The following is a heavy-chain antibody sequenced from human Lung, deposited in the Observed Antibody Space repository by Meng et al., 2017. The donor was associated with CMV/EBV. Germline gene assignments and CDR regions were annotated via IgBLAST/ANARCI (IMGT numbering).Heavy chain of an antibody. Sequence: QELAPRTVQPSETLSLPSSVAGGSISSSSYYWGWIRQSPGKGLEWIGSIYFSGNTYYNPSLKSRVTMSVGTAQNKFSLTLRSVTAADTAVYYCVTETGYNYDNWGQGALVTVSS. CDR2: IYFSGNT. CDR3: VTETGYNYDN. CDR1: GGSISSSSYY. V-gene: IGHV4-39*07. D-gene: IGHD5-24*01. J-gene: IGHJ4*02.